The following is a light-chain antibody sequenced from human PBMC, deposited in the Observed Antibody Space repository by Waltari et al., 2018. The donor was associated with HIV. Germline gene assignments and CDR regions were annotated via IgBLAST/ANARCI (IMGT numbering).Light chain of an antibody. CDR2: WAS. CDR3: QQYYSTPRT. Sequence: DIAIPQSPDSRALPLGDRATISRDSSQSVLYSSNNKNYLAWYQQKPGQPPKPLIYWASTRESGVPDRFSGSGSGTDFTLTISSLQAEDVAVYYCQQYYSTPRTFGQGTKLEIK. CDR1: QSVLYSSNNKNY. J-gene: IGKJ2*01. V-gene: IGKV4-1*01.